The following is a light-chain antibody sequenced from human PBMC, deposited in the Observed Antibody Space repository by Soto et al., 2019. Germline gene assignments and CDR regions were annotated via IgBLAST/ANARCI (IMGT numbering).Light chain of an antibody. J-gene: IGKJ1*01. CDR3: QQSNSITWT. CDR1: QGISTY. CDR2: AAS. Sequence: DIQMTQSPSSLSASVGDRVTITCRASQGISTYLNWNQQKPGKAPKVLIYAASSLQSGVPSRFSGSGSETDFTLTISSLQPEDFATYSCQQSNSITWTFGQGTKVDI. V-gene: IGKV1-39*01.